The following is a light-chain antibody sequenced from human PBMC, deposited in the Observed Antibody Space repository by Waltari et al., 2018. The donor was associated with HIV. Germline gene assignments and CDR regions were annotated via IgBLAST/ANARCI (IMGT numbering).Light chain of an antibody. CDR1: SGSVSTSYY. Sequence: QTVVTQEPSFSVSPGGTVTLTCGLSSGSVSTSYYPRWYQQTPGQAPRTLIYSTNTRSSGVPDRCSGSILGNKAALTITGAQADDESDYYCVLYMGSGIGVFGGGTKLTVL. J-gene: IGLJ2*01. V-gene: IGLV8-61*01. CDR3: VLYMGSGIGV. CDR2: STN.